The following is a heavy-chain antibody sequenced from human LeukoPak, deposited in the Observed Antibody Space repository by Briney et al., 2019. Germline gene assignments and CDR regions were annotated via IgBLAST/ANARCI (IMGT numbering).Heavy chain of an antibody. Sequence: ASVKVSCKASGYTFTSYGISWVRQAPGQGLEWMGWISAYNGNTNYAQKLQGRVTMTTDTSTSTAYMELRSLRSDDTAVYYCARERNWQQTGQQLVLRYYVDVWGKGTTVTVSS. CDR2: ISAYNGNT. D-gene: IGHD6-13*01. V-gene: IGHV1-18*01. CDR1: GYTFTSYG. J-gene: IGHJ6*03. CDR3: ARERNWQQTGQQLVLRYYVDV.